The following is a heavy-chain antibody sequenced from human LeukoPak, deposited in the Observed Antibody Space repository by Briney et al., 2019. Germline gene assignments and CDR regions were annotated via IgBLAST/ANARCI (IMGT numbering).Heavy chain of an antibody. CDR1: GFTFSSYG. Sequence: GGSLRLSCAASGFTFSSYGMHWVRQAPGKGLEWVAVISYGGRNKYYADSVKGRFTISRDNSKNTLSLQMNSLRPEDTAVYYCARDRDYSNFVDYWGQGSLVTVSS. V-gene: IGHV3-30*19. D-gene: IGHD4-11*01. CDR3: ARDRDYSNFVDY. CDR2: ISYGGRNK. J-gene: IGHJ4*02.